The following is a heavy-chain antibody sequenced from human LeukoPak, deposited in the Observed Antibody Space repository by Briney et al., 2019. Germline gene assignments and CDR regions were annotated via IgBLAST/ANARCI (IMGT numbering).Heavy chain of an antibody. J-gene: IGHJ5*02. CDR3: ARDPRNKGFDP. CDR1: GFTFSGYW. CDR2: IKGDGSDT. V-gene: IGHV3-74*01. D-gene: IGHD1/OR15-1a*01. Sequence: GGSLRLSCAASGFTFSGYWMHWARQAPGKGLAWVAYIKGDGSDTGYADSVKGRFTISRDNAKNMLYLQMNSLRVEDTAVYYCARDPRNKGFDPWGQGTLVTVSA.